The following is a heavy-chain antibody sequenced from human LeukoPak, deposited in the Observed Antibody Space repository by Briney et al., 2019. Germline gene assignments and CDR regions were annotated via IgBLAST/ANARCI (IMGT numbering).Heavy chain of an antibody. CDR1: GFTFRNYW. J-gene: IGHJ4*02. D-gene: IGHD3-3*01. CDR2: IKQDGSEK. V-gene: IGHV3-7*04. Sequence: PGGSLRLSCAASGFTFRNYWLSWVRQAPGKGLEWVANIKQDGSEKYYVDSVKGRFIVSRDNAKNSLYLQMNSLRAEDTAVYYCARVYDVWSGYYRDYWGQGTLVTVSS. CDR3: ARVYDVWSGYYRDY.